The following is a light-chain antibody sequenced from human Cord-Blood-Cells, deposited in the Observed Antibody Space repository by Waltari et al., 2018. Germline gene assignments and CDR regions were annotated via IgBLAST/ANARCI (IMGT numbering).Light chain of an antibody. CDR1: SSDVGGYNY. Sequence: QSALTQPASVSGSPGQSITISCTGTSSDVGGYNYVSWYQQHPGKPPKLMIYDVSNQPSGVSNLFSCSKSGNTAALTIAGLHAEDEADYYCSSYTSSSTYVFGTGTKVTVL. CDR3: SSYTSSSTYV. CDR2: DVS. V-gene: IGLV2-14*01. J-gene: IGLJ1*01.